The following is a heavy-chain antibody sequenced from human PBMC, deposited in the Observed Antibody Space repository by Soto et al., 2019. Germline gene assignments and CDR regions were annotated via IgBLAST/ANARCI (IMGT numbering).Heavy chain of an antibody. CDR3: ARRPSSGYAYYFDY. Sequence: PSETLSLTCSVSDDFISSSTYYWGWIRQPPGKGLEWLGYIFYTGSTYNNPSLKSRVTITADASKNQFSLNQTPVTATDTAVYYCARRPSSGYAYYFDYWGQGILVTVSS. CDR2: IFYTGST. CDR1: DDFISSSTYY. J-gene: IGHJ4*02. D-gene: IGHD3-22*01. V-gene: IGHV4-39*01.